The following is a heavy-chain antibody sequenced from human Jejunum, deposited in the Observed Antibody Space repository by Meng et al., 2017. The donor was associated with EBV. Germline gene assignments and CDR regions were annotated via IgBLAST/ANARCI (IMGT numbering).Heavy chain of an antibody. D-gene: IGHD3-10*01. CDR3: ATGQGDSRYYFDS. CDR1: VFTLRTYW. CDR2: ISSDGRSI. Sequence: EMQWVGSGGSLGRPGESLRRSCDASVFTLRTYWMHGVRQAPGKGLVWVSRISSDGRSITYADSVKGRFTISRDNAKNTLYLQMNSLRVEDTAVYYCATGQGDSRYYFDSWSQGTLVTVSS. V-gene: IGHV3-74*01. J-gene: IGHJ4*02.